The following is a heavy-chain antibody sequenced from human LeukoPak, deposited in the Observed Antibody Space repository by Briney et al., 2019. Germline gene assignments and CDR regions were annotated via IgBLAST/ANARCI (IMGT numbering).Heavy chain of an antibody. V-gene: IGHV4-34*01. D-gene: IGHD3-3*01. J-gene: IGHJ5*02. CDR2: INHSGST. CDR3: ARINSFFWSGYHNWFDP. Sequence: SETLSLTCAVYGGSFSGYYWSWIRQPPGKGLEWIGEINHSGSTNYNPSLKSRVTISVDTSKNQFSLKPSSVTAADTAVYYCARINSFFWSGYHNWFDPWGQGTLVTVSS. CDR1: GGSFSGYY.